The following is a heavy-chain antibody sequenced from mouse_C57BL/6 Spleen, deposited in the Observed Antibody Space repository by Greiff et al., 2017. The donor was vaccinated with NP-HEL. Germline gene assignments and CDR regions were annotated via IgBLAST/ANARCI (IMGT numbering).Heavy chain of an antibody. Sequence: VMLVESGPGLVAPSQSLSITCTVSGFSLTSYAISWVRQPPGKGLEWLGVIWTGGGTNYNSALKSRLSISKDNSKSQVFLKMNSLQTDDTARYYCARNTPLYSLYAMDYWGQGTSVTVSS. D-gene: IGHD2-1*01. CDR1: GFSLTSYA. CDR2: IWTGGGT. CDR3: ARNTPLYSLYAMDY. V-gene: IGHV2-9-1*01. J-gene: IGHJ4*01.